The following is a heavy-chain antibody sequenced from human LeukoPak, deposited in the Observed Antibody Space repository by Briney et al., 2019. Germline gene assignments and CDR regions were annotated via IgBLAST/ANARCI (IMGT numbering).Heavy chain of an antibody. V-gene: IGHV1-2*02. Sequence: ASVKVSCKASGYTFTGYYMHWVRQAPKQGLELMGWIDPNSGGTNYAQKFQCRVTMTRDTSMSTAYMELSRLRCDDTAVYYCARVYDSGYYYAPNWYFDLWGRGTQVTVSS. CDR3: ARVYDSGYYYAPNWYFDL. CDR2: IDPNSGGT. J-gene: IGHJ2*01. CDR1: GYTFTGYY. D-gene: IGHD3-22*01.